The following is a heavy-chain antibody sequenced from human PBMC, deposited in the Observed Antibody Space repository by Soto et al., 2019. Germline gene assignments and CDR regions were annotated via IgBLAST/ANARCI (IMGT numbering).Heavy chain of an antibody. D-gene: IGHD3-3*01. V-gene: IGHV4-34*01. J-gene: IGHJ4*02. CDR1: GGSFSGYY. Sequence: SETLSLTCAVYGGSFSGYYWSWTRQPPGKGLEWIGEINHSGSTNYNPSLKSRVTISVDTSKNQFSLKLSSVTAADTAVYYCARQDGGSYYDFWSGPGSNHFDYWGQGTLVTVSS. CDR2: INHSGST. CDR3: ARQDGGSYYDFWSGPGSNHFDY.